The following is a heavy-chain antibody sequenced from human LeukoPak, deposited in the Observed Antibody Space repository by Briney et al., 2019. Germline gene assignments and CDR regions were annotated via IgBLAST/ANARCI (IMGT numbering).Heavy chain of an antibody. CDR2: ISSSGGTI. J-gene: IGHJ4*02. V-gene: IGHV3-48*03. D-gene: IGHD3-16*01. CDR1: GFTFSSYE. Sequence: GGSLRLSCAASGFTFSSYEMNWVRQAPGKGLEWVSYISSSGGTIYYADSVKGRFTISRDNAKNSLYLQMNSLRAEDTAVYYCARGFPSDLIWGLDYWGQGTLVTVSS. CDR3: ARGFPSDLIWGLDY.